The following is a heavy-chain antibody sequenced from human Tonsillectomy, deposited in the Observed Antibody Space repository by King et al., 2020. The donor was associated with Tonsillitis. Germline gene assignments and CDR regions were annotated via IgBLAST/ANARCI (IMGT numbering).Heavy chain of an antibody. CDR3: AKGPGAARNAFEI. CDR1: GF. D-gene: IGHD6-25*01. J-gene: IGHJ3*02. CDR2: ISGSGGST. Sequence: VQLVESGGGLVQPGGSLRLSCAASGFMSWVRQAPGKVPEWVSGISGSGGSTYYADSVKGRFTISRDNSKNTLFLQLNSLRADDTAVYYCAKGPGAARNAFEIWGQGTMVTVSS. V-gene: IGHV3-23*04.